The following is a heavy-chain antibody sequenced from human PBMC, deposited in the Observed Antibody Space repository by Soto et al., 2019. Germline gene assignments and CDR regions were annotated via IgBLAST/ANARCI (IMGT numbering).Heavy chain of an antibody. Sequence: PSETPSLTFAVSGGSISSCCYSWSWIRQPPGKGLEWIGYIYHSGSTYYNPSLKSRVTISVDRSKNQFSLKLSSVTAADTAVYYCARRLRYFDWPRGGAFDIWGQGTMVTVSS. D-gene: IGHD3-9*01. CDR1: GGSISSCCYS. CDR2: IYHSGST. CDR3: ARRLRYFDWPRGGAFDI. V-gene: IGHV4-30-2*01. J-gene: IGHJ3*02.